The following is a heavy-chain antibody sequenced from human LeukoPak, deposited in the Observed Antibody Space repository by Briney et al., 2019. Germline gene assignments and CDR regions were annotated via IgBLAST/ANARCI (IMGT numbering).Heavy chain of an antibody. CDR3: ARGQDIVVVPAAIWFDP. V-gene: IGHV4-4*02. D-gene: IGHD2-2*01. CDR2: IYHSGST. CDR1: GGSISSSNW. J-gene: IGHJ5*02. Sequence: PSETLSLTCAVSGGSISSSNWWSWVRQPPGKGLEWIGVIYHSGSTNYNPSLKSRVTISVDKSKNQFSLKLSSVTAADTAVYYCARGQDIVVVPAAIWFDPWGQGTLVTVSS.